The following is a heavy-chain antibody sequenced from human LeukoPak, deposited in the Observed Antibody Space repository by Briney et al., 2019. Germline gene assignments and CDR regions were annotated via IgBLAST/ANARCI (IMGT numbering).Heavy chain of an antibody. Sequence: GESLKISCKGSGYSFSRYWIDRVRQMPGKGLEWMGSIYPGDSDTRYSPSLQGQVTISVDKSISAAYLQWGSLKASDSAMYYCARSYGDHEAFDIWGQGTMVTVSS. CDR3: ARSYGDHEAFDI. CDR2: IYPGDSDT. V-gene: IGHV5-51*01. D-gene: IGHD4-17*01. CDR1: GYSFSRYW. J-gene: IGHJ3*02.